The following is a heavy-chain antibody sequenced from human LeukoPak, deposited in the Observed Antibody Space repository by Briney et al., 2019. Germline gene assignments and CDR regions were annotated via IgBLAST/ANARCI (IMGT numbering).Heavy chain of an antibody. J-gene: IGHJ4*02. Sequence: SVKVSCKASGGTFSSYAISWVRQAPGQGLEWMGGIIPIFGTANYAQKFQGRVTITADESTSTAYMELSSLRSEDTAVYYCARGDYYGGKPKKSALFDYWGQGTLVTVSS. V-gene: IGHV1-69*13. CDR2: IIPIFGTA. CDR1: GGTFSSYA. CDR3: ARGDYYGGKPKKSALFDY. D-gene: IGHD1-26*01.